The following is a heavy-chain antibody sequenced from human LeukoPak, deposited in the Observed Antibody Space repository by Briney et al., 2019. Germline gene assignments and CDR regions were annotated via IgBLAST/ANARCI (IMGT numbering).Heavy chain of an antibody. CDR3: ARGLDYGGKVLGPYYFDY. D-gene: IGHD4-23*01. V-gene: IGHV1-18*01. J-gene: IGHJ4*02. CDR2: ISAYNGNT. Sequence: GASVKFSCKASGYTFTSYGISWVRQAPGQGLEWMGWISAYNGNTNYAQKLQGRVTMTTDTSTSTAYMELRSLRSDDTAVYYCARGLDYGGKVLGPYYFDYWGQGTLVTVSS. CDR1: GYTFTSYG.